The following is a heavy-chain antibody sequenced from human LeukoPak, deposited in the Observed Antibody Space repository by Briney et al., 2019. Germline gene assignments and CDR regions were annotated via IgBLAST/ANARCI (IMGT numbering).Heavy chain of an antibody. V-gene: IGHV3-9*01. CDR2: ISWNSGSI. Sequence: ARSLRLSCAASGFTFDDYAMHWVRQAPGKGLESVSGISWNSGSIGYADSVKGRFTISRDNAKNSLYLQMNSLRAEDTALYYCAKDRRNYYGSGSPDYWGQGTLVTVSS. J-gene: IGHJ4*02. CDR1: GFTFDDYA. D-gene: IGHD3-10*01. CDR3: AKDRRNYYGSGSPDY.